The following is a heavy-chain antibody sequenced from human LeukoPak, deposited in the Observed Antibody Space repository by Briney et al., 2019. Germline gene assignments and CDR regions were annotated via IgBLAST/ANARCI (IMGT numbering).Heavy chain of an antibody. D-gene: IGHD3-9*01. V-gene: IGHV4-59*01. CDR2: TYYSGST. CDR1: GGSISSYY. J-gene: IGHJ4*02. Sequence: SETLSLTCTVSGGSISSYYWSWIRQPPGKGLEWIGYTYYSGSTNYNPSLKSRVTISVDTSKNQFSLKLSSVTAADTAVYYCARVLTGTDNDYWGQGTLVTVSS. CDR3: ARVLTGTDNDY.